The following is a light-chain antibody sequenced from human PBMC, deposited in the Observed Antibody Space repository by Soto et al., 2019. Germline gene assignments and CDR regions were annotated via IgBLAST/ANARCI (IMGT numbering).Light chain of an antibody. CDR3: QHYYSYPLT. J-gene: IGKJ5*01. V-gene: IGKV1-8*01. Sequence: AIRMTQSPSSFSASTGDRVTITCRASQGISSYLAWYQQKPGKAPKLLIYAASTLQSGVPSRFSGSGSVTDFTLTISCLQSEDFATYYCQHYYSYPLTFGQGTRLEIK. CDR1: QGISSY. CDR2: AAS.